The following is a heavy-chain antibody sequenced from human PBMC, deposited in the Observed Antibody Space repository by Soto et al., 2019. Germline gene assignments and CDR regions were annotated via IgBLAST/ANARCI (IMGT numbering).Heavy chain of an antibody. CDR2: ITWNGGNT. Sequence: EVSLRLSCAASGFRFDDYNMHWVRQAPGKGLEWVSLITWNGGNTYYADSVKGRFTISRDGTTQSVSLQMTGLKREDTGLYYCARETLSFGSALDVWGQGTTVTVSS. CDR3: ARETLSFGSALDV. CDR1: GFRFDDYN. V-gene: IGHV3-43*01. D-gene: IGHD3-3*01. J-gene: IGHJ6*02.